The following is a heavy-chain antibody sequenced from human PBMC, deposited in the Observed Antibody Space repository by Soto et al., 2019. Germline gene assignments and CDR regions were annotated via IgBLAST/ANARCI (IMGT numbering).Heavy chain of an antibody. D-gene: IGHD3-10*01. J-gene: IGHJ4*02. V-gene: IGHV1-18*01. CDR2: ISAYNGNT. Sequence: QVQLVQSGAEVKKPGASVKVSCKASGYTFTSYGISWVRQAPGQGLEWMGWISAYNGNTNYAQKLQGRVTMTTDTSTSTADVERRRLRSDDSAVYCCERDPGMHLGFDYWGQGTLVTVSS. CDR3: ERDPGMHLGFDY. CDR1: GYTFTSYG.